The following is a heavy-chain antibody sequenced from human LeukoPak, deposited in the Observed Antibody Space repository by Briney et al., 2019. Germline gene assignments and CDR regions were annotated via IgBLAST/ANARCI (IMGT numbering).Heavy chain of an antibody. CDR2: IDRDGSIT. J-gene: IGHJ4*02. D-gene: IGHD1-1*01. V-gene: IGHV3-74*01. CDR1: GFPFSRYW. CDR3: TTTTTRGY. Sequence: GGSLRLSCAASGFPFSRYWMNWVRKAPGKGLVGVSRIDRDGSITNYADSVKGRFTISRDIAKNTVYLQLDSLRVEDTGVYYCTTTTTRGYWGQGTLVTVSS.